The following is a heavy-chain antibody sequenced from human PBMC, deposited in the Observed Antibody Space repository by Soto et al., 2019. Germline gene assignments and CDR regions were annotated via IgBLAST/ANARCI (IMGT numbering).Heavy chain of an antibody. CDR3: ARDRVAVAGTLSYFDY. D-gene: IGHD6-19*01. V-gene: IGHV3-11*05. CDR1: GFTFSDYY. CDR2: ISSSSSYT. Sequence: PGGSLRLSCAASGFTFSDYYMSWIRQAPGKGLEWVSYISSSSSYTNYADSVKGRFTISRDNAKNSLYLQMNSLRAEDTAVYYCARDRVAVAGTLSYFDYWGQGTLVTVSS. J-gene: IGHJ4*02.